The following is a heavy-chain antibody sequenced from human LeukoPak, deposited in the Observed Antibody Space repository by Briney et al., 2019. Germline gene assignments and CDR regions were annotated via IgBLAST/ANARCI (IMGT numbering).Heavy chain of an antibody. CDR1: GGSISSRSYY. D-gene: IGHD3-22*01. V-gene: IGHV4-39*07. CDR2: IYYSGSS. Sequence: MASETLSLTCTVSGGSISSRSYYWGWIRQPPGKGLEWIGSIYYSGSSYNNPSLKSRVTISVDTSKNQFSLKLSSVTAADTAVYFCARQRTDDSSGSLDYWGQGTLVTVSS. CDR3: ARQRTDDSSGSLDY. J-gene: IGHJ4*02.